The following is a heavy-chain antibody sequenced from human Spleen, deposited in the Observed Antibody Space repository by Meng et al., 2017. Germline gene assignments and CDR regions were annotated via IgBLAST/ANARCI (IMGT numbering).Heavy chain of an antibody. Sequence: EVQMVESGGGLVQPGGSLRFSCVASGFTISTYWLHWVRQAPGKGLVWVSRTSRDGSDTVYADSVKGRFTMSRDNAKNTLYLQMNSLRAEDTAVYYCAAAWELLPPGYWGQGTLVTASS. J-gene: IGHJ4*02. CDR2: TSRDGSDT. V-gene: IGHV3-74*01. CDR3: AAAWELLPPGY. D-gene: IGHD1-26*01. CDR1: GFTISTYW.